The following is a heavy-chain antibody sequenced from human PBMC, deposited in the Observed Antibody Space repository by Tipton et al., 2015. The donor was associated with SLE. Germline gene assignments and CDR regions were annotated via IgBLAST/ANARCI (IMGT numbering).Heavy chain of an antibody. CDR3: AREWGSGSRGAFDI. CDR2: ISYDGSKK. CDR1: GFTFSSYA. J-gene: IGHJ3*02. D-gene: IGHD1-26*01. Sequence: RSLRLSCAASGFTFSSYAMHWVRRAPGKGLEWVTVISYDGSKKYYADSVKGRFTISRDNSKNTLYLQMNSLRAEDTAVFYCAREWGSGSRGAFDIWGQGTMVTVSS. V-gene: IGHV3-30*04.